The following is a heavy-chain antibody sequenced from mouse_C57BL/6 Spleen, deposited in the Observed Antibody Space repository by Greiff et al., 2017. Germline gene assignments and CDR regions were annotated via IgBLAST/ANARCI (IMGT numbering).Heavy chain of an antibody. D-gene: IGHD3-1*01. CDR3: ALTGHYYAMDY. CDR2: IHPNSGST. Sequence: VQLQQSGAELVKPGASVKLSCKASGYTFTSYWMHWVKQRPGQGLEWIGMIHPNSGSTNYNEKFKSKATLTVDKSSSTAYMQLSSLTSEDSAVXYCALTGHYYAMDYWGQGTSVTVSS. J-gene: IGHJ4*01. CDR1: GYTFTSYW. V-gene: IGHV1-64*01.